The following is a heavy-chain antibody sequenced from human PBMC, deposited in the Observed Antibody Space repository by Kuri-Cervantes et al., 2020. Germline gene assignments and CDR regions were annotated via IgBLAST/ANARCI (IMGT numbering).Heavy chain of an antibody. CDR1: GDSITSDTYY. J-gene: IGHJ5*02. V-gene: IGHV4-39*07. D-gene: IGHD1-26*01. CDR2: IYHSGST. Sequence: SETLSLTCTVSGDSITSDTYYWAWIRQPPGKGLEWIGSIYHSGSTYYNPSLKSRVTISVDTSKNQFSLKLSSVTAADTAVYYCARSRGGSYYWFDPWGQGTLVTVSS. CDR3: ARSRGGSYYWFDP.